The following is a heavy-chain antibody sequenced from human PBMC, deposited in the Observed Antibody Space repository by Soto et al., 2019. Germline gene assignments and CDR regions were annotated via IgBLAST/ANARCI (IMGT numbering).Heavy chain of an antibody. Sequence: QVQLQESGPGLVKPSQTLSLTCTVSGGSISSGENFWNWIRQSPWKGLEWIGYIHHSGSTYYNPSLKSRLTISVDTSKNQISLKLNSVTAADTAVYYCARYTGTYPYDFDSWGQGTLVTVSS. D-gene: IGHD1-26*01. CDR3: ARYTGTYPYDFDS. V-gene: IGHV4-30-4*01. CDR1: GGSISSGENF. J-gene: IGHJ4*02. CDR2: IHHSGST.